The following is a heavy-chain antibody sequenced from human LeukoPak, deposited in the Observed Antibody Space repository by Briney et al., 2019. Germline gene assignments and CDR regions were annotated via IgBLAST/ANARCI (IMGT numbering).Heavy chain of an antibody. CDR1: GGSIGSFY. J-gene: IGHJ5*02. CDR3: ARVGGYSSAPSS. V-gene: IGHV4-59*01. D-gene: IGHD6-19*01. Sequence: PSETLSLTCTVSGGSIGSFYWTWIRQPPGKGLEWIGYIYSSGTTNYNPSLKSRVTISVDTSKNQFSLKLSSVTAADTAVYYCARVGGYSSAPSSWGQGTLVTVSS. CDR2: IYSSGTT.